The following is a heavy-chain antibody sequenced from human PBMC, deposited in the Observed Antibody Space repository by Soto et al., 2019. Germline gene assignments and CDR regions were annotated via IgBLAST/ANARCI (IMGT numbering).Heavy chain of an antibody. CDR1: GASMSSGGYY. J-gene: IGHJ5*02. V-gene: IGHV4-31*03. CDR3: ARDRHNNFFDP. CDR2: IYYSGST. Sequence: SETLSLTCTVSGASMSSGGYYWTWIRQSPGKGLEWIGYIYYSGSTYYNPSLESRVAISLDTSRSQFSLTLHSVTAADTAIYYCARDRHNNFFDPWCQGTLVTVS. D-gene: IGHD6-6*01.